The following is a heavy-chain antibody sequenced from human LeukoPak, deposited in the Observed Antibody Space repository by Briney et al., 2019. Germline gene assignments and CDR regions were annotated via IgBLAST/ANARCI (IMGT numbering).Heavy chain of an antibody. J-gene: IGHJ3*02. CDR3: ARESWWSPRLDAFDI. D-gene: IGHD2-15*01. Sequence: ASVKVSCKASGYTFTSYDINWVRQATGQGLEWMGWMNPNSGNTGYAQKFQGRVTMTRNTSTSTAYMELSSLRSEDTAVYYCARESWWSPRLDAFDIWGQGTMVTVSS. CDR2: MNPNSGNT. V-gene: IGHV1-8*01. CDR1: GYTFTSYD.